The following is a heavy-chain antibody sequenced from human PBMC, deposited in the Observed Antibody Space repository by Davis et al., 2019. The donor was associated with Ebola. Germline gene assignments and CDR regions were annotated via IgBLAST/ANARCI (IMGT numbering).Heavy chain of an antibody. D-gene: IGHD3-22*01. CDR3: VQRPPDDYDSSGWHPSDAFDL. CDR2: IFWDDDK. Sequence: SGPTLVKPTQSLTLTCTFSGFSLSTRGVGVGWIRQPPGKALEWLALIFWDDDKRYSSSLKSRLTITKDTSKNQVVLTMTNVDPVDTATYYCVQRPPDDYDSSGWHPSDAFDLWGQGTLVTVSS. J-gene: IGHJ3*01. CDR1: GFSLSTRGVG. V-gene: IGHV2-5*02.